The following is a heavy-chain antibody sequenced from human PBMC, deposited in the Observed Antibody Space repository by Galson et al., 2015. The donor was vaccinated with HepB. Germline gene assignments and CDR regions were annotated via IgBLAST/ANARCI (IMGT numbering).Heavy chain of an antibody. J-gene: IGHJ4*02. V-gene: IGHV3-23*01. CDR2: ISGSGGST. Sequence: SLRLSCAASGFTFSSYAMSWVRQAPGKGLEWVSAISGSGGSTYYADSVKGRFTISRDNSKNTLYLQMNSLRAEDTAVYYCAKEHLAYCGGDCYSDYWGQGTLVTVSS. CDR1: GFTFSSYA. D-gene: IGHD2-21*02. CDR3: AKEHLAYCGGDCYSDY.